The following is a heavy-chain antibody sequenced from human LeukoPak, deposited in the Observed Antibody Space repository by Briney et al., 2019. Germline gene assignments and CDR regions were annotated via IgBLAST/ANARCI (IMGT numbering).Heavy chain of an antibody. D-gene: IGHD5-24*01. V-gene: IGHV3-33*01. CDR3: ARGDGYNDAEYLQH. CDR1: GFTSSSYG. J-gene: IGHJ1*01. CDR2: IWYDGSNR. Sequence: GGSLRLSCAASGFTSSSYGMHWVRQAPGKGLEWVAVIWYDGSNRYYGDSVKGRFTISRDNSKKTLYLQMNSLRVEDTAVYYCARGDGYNDAEYLQHWGQGTLVTVS.